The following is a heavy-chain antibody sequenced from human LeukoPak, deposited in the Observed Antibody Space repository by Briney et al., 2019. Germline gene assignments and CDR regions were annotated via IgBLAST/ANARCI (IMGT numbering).Heavy chain of an antibody. CDR3: ARGLGLLYYLDY. Sequence: GGSLRLSCAASGFAVSSNYINWVRQAPGKGLEWVSIIYSGGSTSYADSVKGRFTISRDNSKNTVSLQMNSLRADDTAVYYCARGLGLLYYLDYWGQGTLVTVSS. V-gene: IGHV3-66*01. J-gene: IGHJ4*02. CDR1: GFAVSSNY. CDR2: IYSGGST. D-gene: IGHD3-16*01.